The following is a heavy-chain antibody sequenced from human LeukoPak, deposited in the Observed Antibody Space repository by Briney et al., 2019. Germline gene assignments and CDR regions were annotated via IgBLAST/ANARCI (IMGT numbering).Heavy chain of an antibody. CDR2: IYYSGST. CDR1: DGSISSASYY. D-gene: IGHD3-10*01. J-gene: IGHJ4*02. V-gene: IGHV4-39*07. Sequence: SETLSLTCTVSDGSISSASYYWGWIRQPPGKGLEWIGSIYYSGSTYYNPSLKSRVTISVDTSKNQFSLKLSSVTAADTAVYYCAREWAGNWGQGTLVTVSS. CDR3: AREWAGN.